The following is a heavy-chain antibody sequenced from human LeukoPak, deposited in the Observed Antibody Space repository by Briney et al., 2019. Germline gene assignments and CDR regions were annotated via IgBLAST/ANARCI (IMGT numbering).Heavy chain of an antibody. V-gene: IGHV2-5*01. Sequence: ESGRTLVKPTQTLTLTCTFSGFSLTTSGVGVGWIRQPPVKGREWLALIYWNDDKLYSPSLKSRLSITKDTSKKQVVLTMTNMDPVDTGTYFCAQGRAIMSFDYWGQGTLVTVSS. J-gene: IGHJ4*02. CDR2: IYWNDDK. D-gene: IGHD3-16*01. CDR3: AQGRAIMSFDY. CDR1: GFSLTTSGVG.